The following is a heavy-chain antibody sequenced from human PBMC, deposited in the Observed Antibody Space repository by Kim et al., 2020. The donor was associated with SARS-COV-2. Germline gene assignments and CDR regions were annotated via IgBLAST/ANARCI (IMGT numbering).Heavy chain of an antibody. CDR3: ARGGIAAAGIRGYYYYYMDV. D-gene: IGHD6-13*01. Sequence: SETLSLTCAVSGGSISSGGYSWSWIRQPPGKGLEWIGYIYHSGSTYYNPSLKSRVTISVDRSKNQFSLKLSSVTAADTAVYYCARGGIAAAGIRGYYYYYMDVWGKGTTVTVSS. CDR1: GGSISSGGYS. J-gene: IGHJ6*03. V-gene: IGHV4-30-2*01. CDR2: IYHSGST.